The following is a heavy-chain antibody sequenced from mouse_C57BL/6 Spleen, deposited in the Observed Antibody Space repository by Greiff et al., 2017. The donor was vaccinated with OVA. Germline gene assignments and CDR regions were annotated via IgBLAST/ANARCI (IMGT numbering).Heavy chain of an antibody. CDR2: IAPEDGET. J-gene: IGHJ4*01. CDR3: AYGSSFYYYAMDY. D-gene: IGHD1-1*01. CDR1: GFNIKDYY. V-gene: IGHV14-2*01. Sequence: EVKLMESGAELVKPGASVKLSCTASGFNIKDYYMHWVKQRTEQGLEWIGRIAPEDGETKYAPKFQGKATITADPSSNTAYLQLSSLTSEDTAVYYCAYGSSFYYYAMDYWGQGTSVTVSS.